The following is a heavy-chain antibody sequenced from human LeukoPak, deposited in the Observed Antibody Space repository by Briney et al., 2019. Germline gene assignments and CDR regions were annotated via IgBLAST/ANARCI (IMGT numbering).Heavy chain of an antibody. Sequence: PGGSLRLSCAASGFTFSSYAMSWVRQAPGKGLEWVSAISGSGGSTYYADSVKGRFTISRDNSKNTLYLQMNSLRAEDTAVYYCAKVGMTIFGVVTAYGMDVWGQGTTVTVSS. J-gene: IGHJ6*02. D-gene: IGHD3-3*01. V-gene: IGHV3-23*01. CDR3: AKVGMTIFGVVTAYGMDV. CDR2: ISGSGGST. CDR1: GFTFSSYA.